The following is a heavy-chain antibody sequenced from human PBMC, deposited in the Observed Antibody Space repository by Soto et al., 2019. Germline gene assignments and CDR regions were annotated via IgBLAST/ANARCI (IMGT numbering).Heavy chain of an antibody. CDR1: GYTFTSYG. Sequence: ASVKVSCKASGYTFTSYGISWVRQAPGQGLEWMGWISAYNGNTNYAQKLQGRVTMTTDTSTSAAYMELRSLRSDDTAVYYWASIEVARGTDWFDPWGQGTLVTVSS. D-gene: IGHD6-19*01. J-gene: IGHJ5*02. V-gene: IGHV1-18*01. CDR2: ISAYNGNT. CDR3: ASIEVARGTDWFDP.